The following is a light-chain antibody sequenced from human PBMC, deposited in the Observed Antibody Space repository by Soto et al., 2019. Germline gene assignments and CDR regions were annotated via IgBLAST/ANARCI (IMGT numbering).Light chain of an antibody. CDR1: QSVTSSF. CDR3: QQYGISPFT. Sequence: EIVLTQSPGTLSLSPGERATLSCRASQSVTSSFLAWYQQKPGQAPRLLIYVASNRATGIPDRFSGSGSGTDFTLTVSRLEPEDFAVYYCQQYGISPFTFGPGTKVDI. V-gene: IGKV3-20*01. J-gene: IGKJ3*01. CDR2: VAS.